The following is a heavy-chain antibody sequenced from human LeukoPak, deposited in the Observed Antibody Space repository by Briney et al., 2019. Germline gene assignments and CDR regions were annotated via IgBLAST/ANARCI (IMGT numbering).Heavy chain of an antibody. V-gene: IGHV4-34*01. CDR3: AGITMVRGESATLDY. Sequence: SETLSLTCAVYGGSFSGYYWSWIRQPPGKGLEWIGEINHSGSTNYNPSLKSRVTISVDTSKNQFSLKLSSVTAADTAVYYCAGITMVRGESATLDYWGQGTLVTVSS. CDR2: INHSGST. J-gene: IGHJ4*02. D-gene: IGHD3-10*01. CDR1: GGSFSGYY.